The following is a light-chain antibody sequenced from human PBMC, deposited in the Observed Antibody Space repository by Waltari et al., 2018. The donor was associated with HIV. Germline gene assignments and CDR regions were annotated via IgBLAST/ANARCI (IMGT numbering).Light chain of an antibody. Sequence: QSALTQPASASGSPGQSISISCTGTASYRDAYNYVPWYQQHPRQAPKLIIYDVNYRPSGISSRFSCSKSGNTASLTISWLQAEDETDYYCSSYTGSDTLLGVFGTGTKVTVL. CDR1: ASYRDAYNY. J-gene: IGLJ1*01. V-gene: IGLV2-14*01. CDR2: DVN. CDR3: SSYTGSDTLLGV.